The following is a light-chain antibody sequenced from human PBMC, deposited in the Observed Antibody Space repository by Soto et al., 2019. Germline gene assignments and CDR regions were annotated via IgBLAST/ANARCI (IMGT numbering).Light chain of an antibody. Sequence: EIVMTQSPATLSVSPGERATLSCRANQSISSNLAWYQQKLGQAPRLLIYRASTRATGIPARFSGSGSGTEFTLTISSLQSEDFELYYCHQYENWPQTLGQGTKVDIK. J-gene: IGKJ1*01. CDR3: HQYENWPQT. CDR1: QSISSN. V-gene: IGKV3-15*01. CDR2: RAS.